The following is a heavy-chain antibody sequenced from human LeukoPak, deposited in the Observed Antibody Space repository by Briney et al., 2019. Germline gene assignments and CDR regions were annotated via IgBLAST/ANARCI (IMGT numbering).Heavy chain of an antibody. D-gene: IGHD6-19*01. CDR2: IRSKAYDGTT. V-gene: IGHV3-49*04. CDR3: TRDESQWLVLGYFDY. J-gene: IGHJ4*02. CDR1: GFIFVDYA. Sequence: GGSLRLSCTATGFIFVDYAMSWVGQAPGKGLEWVGFIRSKAYDGTTEYAASVEGRFTISRDDSKSIGYLQMNSLKTEDTAVYYCTRDESQWLVLGYFDYWGQGTLVSASS.